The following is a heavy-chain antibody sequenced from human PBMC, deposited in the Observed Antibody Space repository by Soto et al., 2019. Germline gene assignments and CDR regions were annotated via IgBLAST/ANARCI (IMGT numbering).Heavy chain of an antibody. J-gene: IGHJ4*02. CDR3: ARYNCSSATCYYFDH. D-gene: IGHD2-2*01. CDR1: GGFISGHY. Sequence: SETLSLTCTVSGGFISGHYWSWVRQTPGKGLEWIGYIYDTGRTNYSPSLKSRLSFSVDTSKNQFSLKLNSVTAADTTVYYCARYNCSSATCYYFDHWGQGTLVTVAS. V-gene: IGHV4-59*11. CDR2: IYDTGRT.